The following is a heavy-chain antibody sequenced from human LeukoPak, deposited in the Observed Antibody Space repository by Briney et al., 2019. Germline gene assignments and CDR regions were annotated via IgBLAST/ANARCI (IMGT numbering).Heavy chain of an antibody. D-gene: IGHD6-6*01. V-gene: IGHV3-30*02. J-gene: IGHJ6*03. CDR1: GFTFSSYD. CDR2: IRYDGSRK. Sequence: PGGPLRLSCAASGFTFSSYDMNWVRQAPGKGLEWVAFIRYDGSRKYYADSVKGRFTISRDNAKNSLYLQMNSLRAEDTAVYYCARVGAYSSSSIYYYYYMGVWGKGTTVTVSS. CDR3: ARVGAYSSSSIYYYYYMGV.